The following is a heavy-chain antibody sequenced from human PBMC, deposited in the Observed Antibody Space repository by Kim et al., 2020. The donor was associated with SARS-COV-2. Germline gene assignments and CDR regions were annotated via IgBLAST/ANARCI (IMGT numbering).Heavy chain of an antibody. D-gene: IGHD3-3*02. CDR3: RKDVLAGGADV. J-gene: IGHJ6*02. Sequence: GYADSVKGRFTTSIDKAKNSLYLQMNSLRPEDTALYYCRKDVLAGGADVWGQGTAVIVSS. V-gene: IGHV3-9*01.